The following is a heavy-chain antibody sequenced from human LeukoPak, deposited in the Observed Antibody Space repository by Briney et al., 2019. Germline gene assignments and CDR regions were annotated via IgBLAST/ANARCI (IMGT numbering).Heavy chain of an antibody. CDR3: ARRVKRWLQFFRGFDY. J-gene: IGHJ4*02. CDR1: GGSFSGYY. D-gene: IGHD5-24*01. CDR2: INHSGST. Sequence: PSETLSLTCAVYGGSFSGYYWSWIRQPPGKGLEWLGEINHSGSTNYNPSLKSRVTISVDTSKNQFSLKLSSVTAADTAVYYCARRVKRWLQFFRGFDYWGQGTLVTVSS. V-gene: IGHV4-34*01.